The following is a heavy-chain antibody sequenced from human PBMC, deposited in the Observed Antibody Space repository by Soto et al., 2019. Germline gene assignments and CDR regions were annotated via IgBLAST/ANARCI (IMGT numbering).Heavy chain of an antibody. J-gene: IGHJ4*02. Sequence: SETLSLTCAVSGGSISSTTYSWGWIRQPPGKGLEWIGSMYYSGNTYYNPSLKSRVTISVDTSQNQFSLKLHSVTAADTAVYYCASAASIVIRAALFRWGQGTLVTVSS. CDR2: MYYSGNT. CDR1: GGSISSTTYS. V-gene: IGHV4-39*01. D-gene: IGHD2-2*01. CDR3: ASAASIVIRAALFR.